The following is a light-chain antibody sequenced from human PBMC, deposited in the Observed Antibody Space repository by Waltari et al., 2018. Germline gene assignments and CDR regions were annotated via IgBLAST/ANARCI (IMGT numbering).Light chain of an antibody. J-gene: IGKJ1*01. V-gene: IGKV1-5*03. CDR3: QQYEAFPVT. CDR1: QSVNRW. CDR2: KAS. Sequence: DIQMTQSPSTLSASVGDGVTITCRASQSVNRWLAWYQQKPGKAPKLLISKASALQNGVAPRFSGGGSGTEFTLTISNLQPDDSSTYYCQQYEAFPVTFGHGTKVEIK.